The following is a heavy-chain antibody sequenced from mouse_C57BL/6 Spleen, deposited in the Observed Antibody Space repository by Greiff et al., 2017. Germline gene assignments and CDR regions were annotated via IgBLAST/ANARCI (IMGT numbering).Heavy chain of an antibody. Sequence: QVQLKESGAELVKPGASVKISCKASGYTFTDYYINWVKQRPGQGLEWIGKIGPGSGSTYSNEKFKGKAPLTAVKSSSTAYMQLSSLTSEDSAVYFCARRETPIYYYGSSYFDYWGQGTTLTVSS. CDR1: GYTFTDYY. V-gene: IGHV1-77*01. D-gene: IGHD1-1*01. CDR3: ARRETPIYYYGSSYFDY. CDR2: IGPGSGST. J-gene: IGHJ2*01.